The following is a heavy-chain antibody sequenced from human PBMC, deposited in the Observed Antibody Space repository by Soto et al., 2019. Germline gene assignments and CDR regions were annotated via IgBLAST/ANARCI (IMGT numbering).Heavy chain of an antibody. V-gene: IGHV4-61*01. CDR2: IYYSGST. Sequence: SETLSLTCTVSGGSVSSGSYYWSWIRQPPGKGLEWIGYIYYSGSTNYNPSLKSRVTISVDTSKNQFSLKLSSVTAADTAVYYCARMQYYYDSSGPRKNWFDPWGQGTLVTVSS. CDR1: GGSVSSGSYY. D-gene: IGHD3-22*01. CDR3: ARMQYYYDSSGPRKNWFDP. J-gene: IGHJ5*02.